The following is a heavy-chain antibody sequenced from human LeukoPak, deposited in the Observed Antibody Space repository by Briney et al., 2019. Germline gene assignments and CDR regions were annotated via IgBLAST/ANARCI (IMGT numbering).Heavy chain of an antibody. J-gene: IGHJ4*02. CDR2: ISSSSSTI. CDR1: GFTFSSYS. CDR3: ARDGASRIAAAGDLDY. D-gene: IGHD6-13*01. V-gene: IGHV3-48*04. Sequence: PGGSLRLSCAASGFTFSSYSMNWVRQAPGKGLEWVSYISSSSSTIYYADSVKGRFTISRDNAKNSLYLQMNSLRAEDTAVYYCARDGASRIAAAGDLDYWGQGTLVTVSS.